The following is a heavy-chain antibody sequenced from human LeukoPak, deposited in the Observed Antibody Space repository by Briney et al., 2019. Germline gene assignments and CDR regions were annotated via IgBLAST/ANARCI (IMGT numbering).Heavy chain of an antibody. V-gene: IGHV3-48*01. CDR2: ISSSSSTI. Sequence: PGGSLRLSCAASGFTSSSYSMNWVRQAPGKGLEWVSYISSSSSTIYYADSVKGRFTISRDNAKNSLYLQMNSLRAEDTAVYYCARDLVAMVRGGTGMDVWGQGTTVTVSS. CDR3: ARDLVAMVRGGTGMDV. CDR1: GFTSSSYS. J-gene: IGHJ6*02. D-gene: IGHD3-10*01.